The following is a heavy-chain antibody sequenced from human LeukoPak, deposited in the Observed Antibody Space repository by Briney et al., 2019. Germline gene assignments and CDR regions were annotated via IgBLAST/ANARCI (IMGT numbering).Heavy chain of an antibody. CDR2: ISWNSGSI. D-gene: IGHD3-10*01. V-gene: IGHV3-9*01. J-gene: IGHJ4*02. Sequence: GGSLRLSCAASGFTFDDYAMHWVRQAPGKGLEWVSGISWNSGSIGYADSVKGRFTISRDNAKNSLYLQMNSLRAGDTALYYCAKGPMRQGRYYFDYWGQGTLVTVSS. CDR3: AKGPMRQGRYYFDY. CDR1: GFTFDDYA.